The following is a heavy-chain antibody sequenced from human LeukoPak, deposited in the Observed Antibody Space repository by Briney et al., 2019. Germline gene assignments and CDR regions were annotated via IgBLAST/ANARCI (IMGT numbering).Heavy chain of an antibody. V-gene: IGHV4-39*07. Sequence: SETLSLTCTVSGGSISSSSYYWGWLRQPPGKRLEGVESIYYSGSTYYKPSLKSRFTISVDTSKNQFFLTLSAVTAADTAGYYCARGWYSSSWYEDYWGQGTLVTVSS. CDR1: GGSISSSSYY. J-gene: IGHJ4*02. D-gene: IGHD6-13*01. CDR2: IYYSGST. CDR3: ARGWYSSSWYEDY.